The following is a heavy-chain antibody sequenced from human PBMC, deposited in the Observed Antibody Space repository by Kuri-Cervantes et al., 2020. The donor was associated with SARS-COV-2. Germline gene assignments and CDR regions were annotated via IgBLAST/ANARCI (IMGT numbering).Heavy chain of an antibody. Sequence: GGSLRPSCAASGFTFSRYWMRWVRQAPGKGLEWVANIKQDGSEKNYVDSVKGRFTISRDNAKNSLYLQMNSLRAEDTAVYYCARDAHMLRFLEWLLTFGYFDLWGRGTLVTVSS. CDR3: ARDAHMLRFLEWLLTFGYFDL. CDR1: GFTFSRYW. D-gene: IGHD3-3*01. CDR2: IKQDGSEK. V-gene: IGHV3-7*01. J-gene: IGHJ2*01.